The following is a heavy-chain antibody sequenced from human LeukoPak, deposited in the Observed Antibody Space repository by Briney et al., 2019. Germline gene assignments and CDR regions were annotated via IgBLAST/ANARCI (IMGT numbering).Heavy chain of an antibody. V-gene: IGHV4-61*09. Sequence: PSQTLSLTCTVSGGSINSGSYYWNWIRQSAGKGLEWIGHIYTTGSTNCNPSLKSRVTISLDTSKNQFSLKLNSVTAADTAVYYCARCTSTSCYNSDYWGQGTLVTVSS. J-gene: IGHJ4*02. CDR3: ARCTSTSCYNSDY. CDR2: IYTTGST. CDR1: GGSINSGSYY. D-gene: IGHD2-2*02.